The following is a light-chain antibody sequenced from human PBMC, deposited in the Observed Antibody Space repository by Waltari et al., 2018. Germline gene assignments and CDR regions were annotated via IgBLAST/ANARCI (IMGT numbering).Light chain of an antibody. V-gene: IGLV2-23*01. CDR3: YSYGGASIRI. CDR1: TSDVGSYNL. CDR2: EGN. J-gene: IGLJ2*01. Sequence: QSALTQPASVSGSPGQSITISCTGTTSDVGSYNLVSWYQQHPGEVPKLIIYEGNKRPSGVSKRFSGSKSGNTASLTSSGRQPEDEADYSCYSYGGASIRIFGGGTKVTVL.